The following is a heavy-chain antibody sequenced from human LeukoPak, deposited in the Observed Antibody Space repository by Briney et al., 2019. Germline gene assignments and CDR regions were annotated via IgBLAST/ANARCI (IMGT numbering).Heavy chain of an antibody. Sequence: GASVKVSCKASGGTFSSYAISWVRQAPGQGLEWMGGIIPIFGTANYAQKFEGRVTITTDECTSTAYMELSSLRSEDTAVYYCARVLSVGNYYDSSGYYGDAFDIWGQGTMVTVSS. CDR2: IIPIFGTA. D-gene: IGHD3-22*01. V-gene: IGHV1-69*05. CDR3: ARVLSVGNYYDSSGYYGDAFDI. J-gene: IGHJ3*02. CDR1: GGTFSSYA.